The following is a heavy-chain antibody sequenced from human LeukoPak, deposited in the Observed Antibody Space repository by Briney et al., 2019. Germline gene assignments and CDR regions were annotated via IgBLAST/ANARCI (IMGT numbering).Heavy chain of an antibody. CDR3: AREKYSSVWYYFDY. D-gene: IGHD6-19*01. CDR2: INPNSGGT. V-gene: IGHV1-2*06. CDR1: GYTFTGYY. J-gene: IGHJ4*02. Sequence: ASVKVSCKASGYTFTGYYMHWVRQAPGQGLEWMGRINPNSGGTNYAQKFQGRVTMTRDTSISTAYMELSRLRSDDTAVYYCAREKYSSVWYYFDYWGQGTLVTVSS.